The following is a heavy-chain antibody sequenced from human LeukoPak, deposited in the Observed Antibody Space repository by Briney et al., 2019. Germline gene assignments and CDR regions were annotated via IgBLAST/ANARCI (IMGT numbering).Heavy chain of an antibody. CDR1: EFTFNSYG. J-gene: IGHJ4*02. Sequence: GGSLGLSCAASEFTFNSYGMHWVRQAPGKGLEWVAFIWYDGTNKYYADSVKGRFTISRDNSKNTLYLQMNSLRAEDTAVYYCARDRGSYFDYWGQGIVVTVSS. D-gene: IGHD3-16*01. V-gene: IGHV3-33*01. CDR2: IWYDGTNK. CDR3: ARDRGSYFDY.